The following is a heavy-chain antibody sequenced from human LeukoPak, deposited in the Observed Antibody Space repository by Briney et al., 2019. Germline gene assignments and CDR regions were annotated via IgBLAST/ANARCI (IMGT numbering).Heavy chain of an antibody. D-gene: IGHD3-10*01. V-gene: IGHV3-30*03. Sequence: GGSLRLSCAASGFSFSSYGMHWVRQAPGKGLEWVAVISYDGNHNFYADSVKGRFTISGDNSESTLSLQMNSLRAEDTAVYYCARPADYYGSGRDAFDIWGQGTMVTISS. CDR3: ARPADYYGSGRDAFDI. J-gene: IGHJ3*02. CDR2: ISYDGNHN. CDR1: GFSFSSYG.